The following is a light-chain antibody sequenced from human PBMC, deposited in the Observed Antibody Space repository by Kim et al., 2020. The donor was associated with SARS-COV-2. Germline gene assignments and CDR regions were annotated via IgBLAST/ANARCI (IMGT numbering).Light chain of an antibody. V-gene: IGLV1-44*01. CDR1: RSNVEANS. J-gene: IGLJ3*02. Sequence: QTVTISCSGSRSNVEANSVTWYHQLPGTAPKLLIYNDKQRPSGVPDRCSGSKSGTSASRAISGLQSDDEADYYCAAWDDSLGGLWVFGGGTQLTVL. CDR2: NDK. CDR3: AAWDDSLGGLWV.